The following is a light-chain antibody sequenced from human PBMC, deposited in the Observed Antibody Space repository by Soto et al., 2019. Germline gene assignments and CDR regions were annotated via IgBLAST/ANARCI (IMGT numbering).Light chain of an antibody. Sequence: QSVLTQPASVSGSPGQSITISCTGTSSDVGGYSYVSWYQQHPGDAPKLMIYHVTNRPSGVSDRFSGSKSGNTASLTISGLQAEDEADYYCSSYTSSTAYIFGTGTKDTVL. CDR1: SSDVGGYSY. V-gene: IGLV2-14*03. CDR2: HVT. J-gene: IGLJ1*01. CDR3: SSYTSSTAYI.